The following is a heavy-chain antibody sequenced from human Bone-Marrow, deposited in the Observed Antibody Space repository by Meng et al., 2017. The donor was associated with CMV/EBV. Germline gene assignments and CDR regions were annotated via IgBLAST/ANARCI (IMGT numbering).Heavy chain of an antibody. V-gene: IGHV3-7*01. D-gene: IGHD1-20*01. J-gene: IGHJ4*02. CDR3: ARERDFYNWYFDY. CDR2: IKEDGSEK. Sequence: GESLKISCTASGFTFSAFWMTWVRQAPGKGLEWVANIKEDGSEKYYVASAKGRFTISIDNAKNSLFLQMNSLRAEDTAVYYCARERDFYNWYFDYWGQGALVTVSS. CDR1: GFTFSAFW.